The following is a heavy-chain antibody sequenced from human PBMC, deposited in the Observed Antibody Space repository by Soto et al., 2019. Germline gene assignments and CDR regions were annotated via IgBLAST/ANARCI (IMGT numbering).Heavy chain of an antibody. CDR3: ARCGLDYGMDV. D-gene: IGHD3-16*01. J-gene: IGHJ6*02. V-gene: IGHV4-4*07. CDR1: GGSISSYY. CDR2: FYPSGKT. Sequence: SEPLSPTCTVSGGSISSYYWCWTRQPAGKGLEWIGRFYPSGKTTYNPSLQSRLTMSADTSRNKFSLNLTSVTAADTAVYYCARCGLDYGMDVWGQGTTVTVSS.